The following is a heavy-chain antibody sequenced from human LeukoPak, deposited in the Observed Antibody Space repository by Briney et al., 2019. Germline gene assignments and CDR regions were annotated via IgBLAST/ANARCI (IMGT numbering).Heavy chain of an antibody. D-gene: IGHD3-10*01. CDR2: INTSGGST. V-gene: IGHV3-23*01. Sequence: GGSLRLSCAASGFTFSSYAMSWVRQAPGKGLEWVSAINTSGGSTYYADSVKGRFTISSVNAKNTLYLQMNSLRAEDTAVYYCAKDHYVSGRYDAFDIWVQGTMVTVSS. CDR1: GFTFSSYA. J-gene: IGHJ3*02. CDR3: AKDHYVSGRYDAFDI.